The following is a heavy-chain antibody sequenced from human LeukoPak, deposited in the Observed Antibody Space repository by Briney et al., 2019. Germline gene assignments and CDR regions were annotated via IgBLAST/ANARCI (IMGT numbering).Heavy chain of an antibody. CDR2: INPNSGGT. Sequence: GASVKVSCKSSGYIFTDYYMHWVRQAPGQELGWMGRINPNSGGTNYAQKFQGRVTMTTDTSTSTAYMELRSLRSDDTAVYYCARGPKVGATLGYYYYYMDVWGKGTTVTVSS. V-gene: IGHV1/OR15-1*04. CDR1: GYIFTDYY. D-gene: IGHD1-26*01. CDR3: ARGPKVGATLGYYYYYMDV. J-gene: IGHJ6*03.